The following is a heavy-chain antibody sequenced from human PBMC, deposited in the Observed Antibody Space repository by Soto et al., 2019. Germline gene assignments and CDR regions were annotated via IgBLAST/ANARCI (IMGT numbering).Heavy chain of an antibody. CDR3: ARDLVVVARGWLDP. CDR1: GFTFSDYY. CDR2: ISSSGSTI. V-gene: IGHV3-11*01. D-gene: IGHD2-15*01. Sequence: PGGSLRLSCAASGFTFSDYYMSWIRQAPGKGLEWVSYISSSGSTIYYADSVKGRFTISRDNAKNSLYLQMNSLRAEDTAVYYCARDLVVVARGWLDPWGQGTLLTVSS. J-gene: IGHJ5*02.